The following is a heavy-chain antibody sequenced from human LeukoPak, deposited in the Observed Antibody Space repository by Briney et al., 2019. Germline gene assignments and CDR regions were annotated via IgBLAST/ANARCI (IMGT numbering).Heavy chain of an antibody. V-gene: IGHV4-59*01. CDR3: ARGRYSAGDNWFDP. Sequence: AETLSLTCTVSGGSITSSYWSWIRQSPGKGVEWIGYIHYTGSTNYNPSLKSRVTMLIDTSKNQFSLKLSSVTAADTAVYYCARGRYSAGDNWFDPWGQGTLVTVSS. J-gene: IGHJ5*02. D-gene: IGHD3-9*01. CDR2: IHYTGST. CDR1: GGSITSSY.